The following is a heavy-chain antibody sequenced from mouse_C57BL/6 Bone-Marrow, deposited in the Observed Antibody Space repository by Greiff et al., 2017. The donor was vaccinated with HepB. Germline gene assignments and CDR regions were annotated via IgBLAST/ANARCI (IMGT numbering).Heavy chain of an antibody. Sequence: QVHVKQSGAELVRPGASVKLSCKASGYTFTDYYINWVKQRPGQGLEWIARIYPGSGNTYYNEKFKGKATLTAEKSSSTAYMQLSSLTSEDSAVYFCARSYYYGSSYGGFFDYWGQGTTLTVSS. CDR2: IYPGSGNT. V-gene: IGHV1-76*01. CDR1: GYTFTDYY. J-gene: IGHJ2*01. D-gene: IGHD1-1*01. CDR3: ARSYYYGSSYGGFFDY.